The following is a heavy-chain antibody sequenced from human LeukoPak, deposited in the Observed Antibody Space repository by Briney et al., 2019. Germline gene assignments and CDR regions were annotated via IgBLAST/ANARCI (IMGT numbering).Heavy chain of an antibody. D-gene: IGHD2-15*01. V-gene: IGHV3-11*01. CDR2: ISTSGSTK. J-gene: IGHJ4*02. CDR3: AKQLGYCSDGSCYFPY. CDR1: GFTFRDYY. Sequence: GGSLRLSCAASGFTFRDYYMNWIRQAPGKGLEWVSYISTSGSTKFYADSVQGRFTISRDNSKSTLCLQMNSLRAEDTAVYYCAKQLGYCSDGSCYFPYWGQGTLVTVSS.